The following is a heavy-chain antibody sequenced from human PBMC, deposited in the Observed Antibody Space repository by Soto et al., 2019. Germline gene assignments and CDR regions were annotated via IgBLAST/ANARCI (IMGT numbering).Heavy chain of an antibody. CDR3: ARDKEEAYYGSGSYPPPFDP. J-gene: IGHJ5*02. CDR1: GFTFSSYW. Sequence: GGSLRLSCAASGFTFSSYWMHWVRQAPGKGLVWVSRINSDGSSTSYADSVKGRFTISRDNAKNTLYLQMNSLRAEDTAVYYCARDKEEAYYGSGSYPPPFDPWGQGTLVTVSS. V-gene: IGHV3-74*01. CDR2: INSDGSST. D-gene: IGHD3-10*01.